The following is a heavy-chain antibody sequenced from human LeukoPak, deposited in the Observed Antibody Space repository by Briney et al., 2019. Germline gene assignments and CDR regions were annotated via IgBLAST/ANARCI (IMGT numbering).Heavy chain of an antibody. V-gene: IGHV3-74*01. CDR1: GFTFSSYW. Sequence: GGSLRLSCAASGFTFSSYWMHWVRQAPGKGLVWVSRINSDGSITTYADSVKGRFTISRDNAKNTLYLQMNSLRAEDTAVNYCARGRYGSDFDYWGQGTLVTVSS. D-gene: IGHD3-10*01. J-gene: IGHJ4*02. CDR2: INSDGSIT. CDR3: ARGRYGSDFDY.